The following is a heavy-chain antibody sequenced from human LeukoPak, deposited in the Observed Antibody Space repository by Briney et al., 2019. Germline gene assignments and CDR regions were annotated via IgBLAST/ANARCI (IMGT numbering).Heavy chain of an antibody. V-gene: IGHV3-74*01. CDR1: GFTFSIYW. CDR2: INSDGSTT. J-gene: IGHJ4*02. Sequence: QPGGSLRLSCAASGFTFSIYWMHWVRQAPGKGLVWVSRINSDGSTTSYADSVKGRFTISRDNAKNTLYLQMNSLRAEDTAVYYSVREARSYYYDSSGYLNYFDYWGQGTLVTVSS. D-gene: IGHD3-22*01. CDR3: VREARSYYYDSSGYLNYFDY.